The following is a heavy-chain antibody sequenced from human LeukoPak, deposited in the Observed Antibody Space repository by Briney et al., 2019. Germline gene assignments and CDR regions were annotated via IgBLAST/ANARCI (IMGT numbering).Heavy chain of an antibody. J-gene: IGHJ4*02. D-gene: IGHD3-10*01. Sequence: GGSLRLSCAASGFTFSSYAMSWVRQAPGKGLEWVSAISGSGGSTYYADSVKGRFTISRDNSKNTLYLQMNSLRDEDMAIYYCARRSGIDKGNFDYWGQGTLVTVSS. CDR1: GFTFSSYA. CDR2: ISGSGGST. CDR3: ARRSGIDKGNFDY. V-gene: IGHV3-23*01.